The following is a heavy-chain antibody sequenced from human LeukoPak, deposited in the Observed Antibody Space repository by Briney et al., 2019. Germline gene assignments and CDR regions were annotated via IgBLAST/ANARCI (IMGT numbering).Heavy chain of an antibody. CDR1: GFTFSSYA. J-gene: IGHJ6*02. V-gene: IGHV3-23*01. CDR2: ISGSGNRT. D-gene: IGHD2-15*01. Sequence: GWSLRLSCAASGFTFSSYAMSWVRPAPGKGLEWVSSISGSGNRTYYADSVKGRFTISRDNSKNTLFLQMNSLRAEDTAVYYCAKNLYCGGGSCYPSALGMDVWGQGTTVTVSS. CDR3: AKNLYCGGGSCYPSALGMDV.